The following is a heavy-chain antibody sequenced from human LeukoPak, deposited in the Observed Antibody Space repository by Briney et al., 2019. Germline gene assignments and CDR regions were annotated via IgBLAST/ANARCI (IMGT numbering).Heavy chain of an antibody. J-gene: IGHJ4*02. D-gene: IGHD1-26*01. Sequence: PGGSLRLSCATSGFSFTDYPMNWVRQAPGKGLEWISNIRTTAEGAKYAYYADSVKGRVTISRDNSKNTLYLQMNSLRAEDTAVYYCAKDKVGATTGGYYFDYWGQGTLVTVSS. CDR1: GFSFTDYP. CDR3: AKDKVGATTGGYYFDY. V-gene: IGHV3-48*01. CDR2: IRTTAEGAKYA.